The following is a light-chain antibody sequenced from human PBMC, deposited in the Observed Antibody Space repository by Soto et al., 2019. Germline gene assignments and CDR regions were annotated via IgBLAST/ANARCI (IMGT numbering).Light chain of an antibody. CDR2: SNN. Sequence: QSVLTQPPSASGTPGQRVTISCSGSISNIGTNYVYWYQQLPGTAPKLLIYSNNQRPSGVPDRFSGSKSGTSASLAISGLRSEDEADYFCAAWDDSLNGPGVFGGGTKLTVL. CDR1: ISNIGTNY. J-gene: IGLJ3*02. CDR3: AAWDDSLNGPGV. V-gene: IGLV1-47*01.